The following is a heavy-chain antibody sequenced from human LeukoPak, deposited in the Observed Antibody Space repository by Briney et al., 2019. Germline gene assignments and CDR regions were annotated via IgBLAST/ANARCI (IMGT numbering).Heavy chain of an antibody. V-gene: IGHV4-39*01. Sequence: SETLSLTCTDPSGSISGSSYYSGWIRQPPGKGLEWIGSIYYSGSTYYNPSLKSRVTISVGTSKSQFSLKLRSVSAADTALYYCTPDPRGNYYYYMDVWGKGATVTVSS. CDR2: IYYSGST. J-gene: IGHJ6*03. CDR1: SGSISGSSYY. D-gene: IGHD1-14*01. CDR3: TPDPRGNYYYYMDV.